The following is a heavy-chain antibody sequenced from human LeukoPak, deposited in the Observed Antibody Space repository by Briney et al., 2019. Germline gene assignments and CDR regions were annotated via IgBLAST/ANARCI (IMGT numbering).Heavy chain of an antibody. V-gene: IGHV3-23*01. CDR3: AKRNYYDSRGYYEYYFDD. D-gene: IGHD3-22*01. J-gene: IGHJ4*02. Sequence: GGSLRLSCAASGFTFTSYAMSWVRQAPGEGLEGVSGISGSGGSTYYADSVKGRFTISRDNSKNTLYLQMNSLRVEDTAVYYCAKRNYYDSRGYYEYYFDDWGQGTLVTVSS. CDR1: GFTFTSYA. CDR2: ISGSGGST.